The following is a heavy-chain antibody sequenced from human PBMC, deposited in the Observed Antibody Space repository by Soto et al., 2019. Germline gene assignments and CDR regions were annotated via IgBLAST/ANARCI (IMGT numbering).Heavy chain of an antibody. CDR2: ISGSGGST. CDR1: GFTFSTYA. D-gene: IGHD1-26*01. J-gene: IGHJ2*01. V-gene: IGHV3-23*01. Sequence: EVQVLESGGGLVQPGGSLRLSCAATGFTFSTYAMSWVRQAPGKGLEWVSGISGSGGSTYYADSVKGRFTISRDNSKMTLFLQMSSLRAEDTAVYFCAQGGEEDGMGYFDLWGRGTLVTVSS. CDR3: AQGGEEDGMGYFDL.